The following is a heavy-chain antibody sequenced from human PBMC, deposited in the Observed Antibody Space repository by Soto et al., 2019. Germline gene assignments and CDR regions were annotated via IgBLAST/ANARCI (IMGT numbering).Heavy chain of an antibody. D-gene: IGHD5-12*01. CDR2: ITSSSTYT. CDR1: GFTFSDYY. Sequence: QVQLVESGGGLVKPGGSLRLSCAASGFTFSDYYMSWIRQAPGKGLEWVSYITSSSTYTNYADSVKGRFTISRDNAKNSLYLQMNSLRVEDTAVDYCARRLSGLYGMDVWGQGTTVTVSS. V-gene: IGHV3-11*05. J-gene: IGHJ6*02. CDR3: ARRLSGLYGMDV.